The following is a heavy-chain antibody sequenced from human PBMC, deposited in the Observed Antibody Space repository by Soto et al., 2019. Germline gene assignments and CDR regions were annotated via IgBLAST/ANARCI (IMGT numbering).Heavy chain of an antibody. V-gene: IGHV3-15*01. CDR2: IKSKTDVGTT. Sequence: GGSLRLSCAASGFTFSNAWMSWVRQAPGKGLEWVGRIKSKTDVGTTDYAAPVKGRFTISRDDSKNTLYLQMNSRKTEDTDVYYCTQDRGENYWGQGTLVTVSS. CDR1: GFTFSNAW. D-gene: IGHD3-10*01. J-gene: IGHJ4*02. CDR3: TQDRGENY.